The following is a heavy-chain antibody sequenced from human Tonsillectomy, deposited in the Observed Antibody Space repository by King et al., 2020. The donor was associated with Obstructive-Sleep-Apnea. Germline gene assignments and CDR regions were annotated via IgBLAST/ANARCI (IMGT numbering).Heavy chain of an antibody. V-gene: IGHV4-38-2*02. CDR2: VYRIWSTT. Sequence: VQLQESGPGLVKPSETLSLTCTVSDYSISSTYYWGCIRQAPDKGLEWIGSVYRIWSTTYYTPSLKTRLTISVDTSKNQFSLRLSSVTTADTAVYYCATRAGYCSGGSCLAGAFDIWGQGTMVTVSS. CDR1: DYSISSTYY. CDR3: ATRAGYCSGGSCLAGAFDI. D-gene: IGHD2-15*01. J-gene: IGHJ3*02.